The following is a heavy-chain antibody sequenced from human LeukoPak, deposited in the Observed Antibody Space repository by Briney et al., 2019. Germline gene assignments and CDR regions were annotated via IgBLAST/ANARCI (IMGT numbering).Heavy chain of an antibody. J-gene: IGHJ3*02. CDR3: AKARDYGGNRDAFDI. Sequence: GGSLRLSCAASGFTFSNFAMSWVRQAPGKGLEWVSAISGSGGSTYYADSVKGRFTISRDNSKNTLYLQMNSLRAEDTAVYYCAKARDYGGNRDAFDIWGQGTMVTVSS. CDR1: GFTFSNFA. CDR2: ISGSGGST. D-gene: IGHD4-23*01. V-gene: IGHV3-23*01.